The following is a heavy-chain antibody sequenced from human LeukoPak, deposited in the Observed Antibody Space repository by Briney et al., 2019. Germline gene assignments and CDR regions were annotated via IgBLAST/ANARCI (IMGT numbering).Heavy chain of an antibody. Sequence: PSQTLSLTCTVSGGSISSGDYYWSWIRQPPGKGLEWIGYIYYSGSTYYNPSLKSRVTLSVDTSKNQFSLKLSSVTAADTAVYYCARAGYSSSWFPDAFDTWGQGTMVTVSS. CDR2: IYYSGST. CDR1: GGSISSGDYY. J-gene: IGHJ3*02. CDR3: ARAGYSSSWFPDAFDT. V-gene: IGHV4-30-4*01. D-gene: IGHD6-13*01.